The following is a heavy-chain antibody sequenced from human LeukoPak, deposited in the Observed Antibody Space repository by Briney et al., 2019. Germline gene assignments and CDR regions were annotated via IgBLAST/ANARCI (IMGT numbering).Heavy chain of an antibody. CDR1: GYSFTSYW. Sequence: GESLKISCKGSGYSFTSYWIGWVRQMPGKGLEWMGIIYPGDSDTRYSPSFQGQVTISADKSISTAYLQWSSLKASDTAMYYCARSSYGGNSGYAFDIWGQGTMVTVSS. V-gene: IGHV5-51*01. CDR2: IYPGDSDT. CDR3: ARSSYGGNSGYAFDI. D-gene: IGHD4-23*01. J-gene: IGHJ3*02.